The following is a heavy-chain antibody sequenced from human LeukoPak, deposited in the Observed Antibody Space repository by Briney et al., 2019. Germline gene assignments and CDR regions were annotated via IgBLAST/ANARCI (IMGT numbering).Heavy chain of an antibody. Sequence: GGSLRLSCAASGFTFSSYGMHWVRQAPGKGLEWVAFIRYDGSNKYYADSVKGRFTISRDNSKNTLYLQMNSLRAKDTAVYYGTTGTTTSNWFDPWGQGTLVTVSS. D-gene: IGHD1-1*01. CDR3: TTGTTTSNWFDP. CDR1: GFTFSSYG. CDR2: IRYDGSNK. J-gene: IGHJ5*02. V-gene: IGHV3-30*02.